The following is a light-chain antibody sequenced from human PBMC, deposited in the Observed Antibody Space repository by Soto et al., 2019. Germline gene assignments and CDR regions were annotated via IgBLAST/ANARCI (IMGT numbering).Light chain of an antibody. J-gene: IGLJ2*01. V-gene: IGLV2-23*01. CDR2: EGS. CDR1: SSDVGSHNL. Sequence: QSALTQPASVSGSPGQSITISCTGTSSDVGSHNLVSWYQQYPGKAPKLMIYEGSKRPSGVSNRFSGSKSGNTASLTISGLQAEDEADYYCCSYVGSSTLLFGGGTQLTVL. CDR3: CSYVGSSTLL.